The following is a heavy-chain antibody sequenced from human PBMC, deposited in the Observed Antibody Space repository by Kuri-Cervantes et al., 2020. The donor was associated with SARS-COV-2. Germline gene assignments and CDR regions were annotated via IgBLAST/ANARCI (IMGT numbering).Heavy chain of an antibody. V-gene: IGHV3-23*01. CDR2: FSGNDGNT. J-gene: IGHJ4*02. Sequence: GESLKISCAASGFIFSSYAMNWVRQAPGKGLEWVSGFSGNDGNTYYADSVKGRFTISRDNSKNTLFLQMNSLRAEDTALYYCAKDFHSSGWSSLSHWGQGTLVTVSS. D-gene: IGHD6-19*01. CDR1: GFIFSSYA. CDR3: AKDFHSSGWSSLSH.